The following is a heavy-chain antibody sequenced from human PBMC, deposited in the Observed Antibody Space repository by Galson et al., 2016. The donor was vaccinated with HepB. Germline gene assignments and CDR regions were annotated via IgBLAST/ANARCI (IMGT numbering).Heavy chain of an antibody. CDR3: ARDRDAARDY. CDR2: ISDHSGNT. CDR1: GYTFTNNG. Sequence: SVKVSCKASGYTFTNNGISWVRQAPGQGLEWMGWISDHSGNTNYAQKFQGRLTLAKDTSASTVYMELRSLRFDDTAMYYCARDRDAARDYWGQGALVTVSS. V-gene: IGHV1-18*01. J-gene: IGHJ4*02. D-gene: IGHD6-13*01.